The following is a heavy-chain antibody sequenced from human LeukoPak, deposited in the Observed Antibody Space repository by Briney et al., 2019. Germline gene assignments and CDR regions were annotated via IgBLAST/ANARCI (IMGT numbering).Heavy chain of an antibody. D-gene: IGHD3-22*01. Sequence: GSLRLSCAASGFTFSSYEMNWVRQAPGKGLEWVSYISSSGSTIYYADSVKGRFTISRDNAKNSLYLQMNSLRAEDTAVYYCAREMGYYYDSSGYSSYFDYWGQGTLVTVSS. J-gene: IGHJ4*02. V-gene: IGHV3-48*03. CDR1: GFTFSSYE. CDR2: ISSSGSTI. CDR3: AREMGYYYDSSGYSSYFDY.